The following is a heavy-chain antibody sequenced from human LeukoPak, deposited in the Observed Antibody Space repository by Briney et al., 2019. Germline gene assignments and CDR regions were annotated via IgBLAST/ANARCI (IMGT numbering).Heavy chain of an antibody. CDR1: GITLSNYG. V-gene: IGHV3-23*01. J-gene: IGHJ4*02. Sequence: GGSLRLSCAVSGITLSNYGMSWVRQAPGKGLEWVAGISDSGGITKYADSVTGRFTISRDNSKNTLYLQMSSLRAEDTAVYFCAKRGVVIRVILVGFHKEAYSFDYWGQGTLVTVSS. CDR2: ISDSGGIT. D-gene: IGHD3-22*01. CDR3: AKRGVVIRVILVGFHKEAYSFDY.